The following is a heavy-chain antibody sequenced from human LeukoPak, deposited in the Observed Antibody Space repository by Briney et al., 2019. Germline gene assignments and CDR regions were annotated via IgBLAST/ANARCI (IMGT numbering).Heavy chain of an antibody. J-gene: IGHJ4*02. CDR3: ARDEGYCRSSSCPFDY. V-gene: IGHV3-21*01. Sequence: GGSLRLSCAASGFTFSSYSMNWVRQAPGKGLEWVSSISSSGTYIYYTDSVKGRFTLSGDNAKNSLYLQMNSLSAEDTAVYYCARDEGYCRSSSCPFDYWGQGTLVTVSS. CDR1: GFTFSSYS. D-gene: IGHD2-2*01. CDR2: ISSSGTYI.